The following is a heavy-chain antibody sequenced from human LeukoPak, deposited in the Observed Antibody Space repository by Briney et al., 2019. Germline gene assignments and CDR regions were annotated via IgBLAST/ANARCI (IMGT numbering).Heavy chain of an antibody. CDR3: ARGGGTTYYDILTGYKKNWFDP. D-gene: IGHD3-9*01. CDR2: IIPIFGTA. CDR1: GGTFSSYA. J-gene: IGHJ5*02. V-gene: IGHV1-69*13. Sequence: SVKVSCKASGGTFSSYAISWVRQAPGQGLEWMGGIIPIFGTANYAQKFQGRVTITADESTSTAYMELSSLRSEDTAVYYCARGGGTTYYDILTGYKKNWFDPWGQGTLVAVSS.